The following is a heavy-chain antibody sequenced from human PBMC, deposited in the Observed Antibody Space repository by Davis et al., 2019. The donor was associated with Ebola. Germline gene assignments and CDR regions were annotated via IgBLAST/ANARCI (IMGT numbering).Heavy chain of an antibody. CDR2: IKQDGSEK. Sequence: GESLKISCAASGFTFSSYWMSWVRQAPGKGLEWVANIKQDGSEKYYVDSVKGRFTISRDNAKNSLYLQMNSLRAEDTAVYYCARGTRTPSVGTFGVVILDYYMDVWGKGTTVTVSS. J-gene: IGHJ6*03. CDR3: ARGTRTPSVGTFGVVILDYYMDV. D-gene: IGHD3-3*01. CDR1: GFTFSSYW. V-gene: IGHV3-7*03.